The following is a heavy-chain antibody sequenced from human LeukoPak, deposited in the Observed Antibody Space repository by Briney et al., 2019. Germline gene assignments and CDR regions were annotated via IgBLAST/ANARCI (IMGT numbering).Heavy chain of an antibody. CDR1: GFSFQYYW. CDR2: IKEDGTQK. D-gene: IGHD4-23*01. V-gene: IGHV3-7*01. CDR3: VRGGWELDY. Sequence: GGSLRLSCAASGFSFQYYWMAWVRQAPGMGLEWVAHIKEDGTQKFYVDSVRGRFTISKDDARNALYLQMNSLGDEDTAIYYCVRGGWELDYWGQGTLVIVSS. J-gene: IGHJ4*02.